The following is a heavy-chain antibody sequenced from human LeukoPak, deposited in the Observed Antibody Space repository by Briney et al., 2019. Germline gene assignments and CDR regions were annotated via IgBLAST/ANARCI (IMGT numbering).Heavy chain of an antibody. D-gene: IGHD3-10*01. V-gene: IGHV1-2*02. J-gene: IGHJ6*03. CDR3: ARSPSKSTMVRGVPRYYYYYYMDV. CDR2: INPNSGAT. Sequence: GASVKVSCKASGYTFTGYYMHWVRQAPGQGLEWMGWINPNSGATNYAQRFQGRVTMTRDTSISTAYMELSRLRSDDTAMYYCARSPSKSTMVRGVPRYYYYYYMDVWGKGTTVTISS. CDR1: GYTFTGYY.